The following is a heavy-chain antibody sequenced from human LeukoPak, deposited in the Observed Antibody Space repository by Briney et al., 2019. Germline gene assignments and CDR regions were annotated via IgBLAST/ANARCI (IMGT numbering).Heavy chain of an antibody. J-gene: IGHJ5*02. D-gene: IGHD1-1*01. V-gene: IGHV3-66*02. CDR1: GFTVSSYG. Sequence: GGSLRLSCAASGFTVSSYGMSWVRQAPGKGTERVSLVYSDGVTRYADSVQGRFTISRDNSKNTVYLQMNNLRVEDTAVHHCVRERAEGRAWVEFDPWGQGILVTVSS. CDR2: VYSDGVT. CDR3: VRERAEGRAWVEFDP.